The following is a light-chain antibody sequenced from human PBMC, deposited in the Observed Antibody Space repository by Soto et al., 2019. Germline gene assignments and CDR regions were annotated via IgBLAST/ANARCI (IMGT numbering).Light chain of an antibody. V-gene: IGLV2-14*03. Sequence: QSALTQPASVSGSPGQSITISCTGTSRDVGGYNYVSWYQQHPGKAPKLMIYHVSNRPSGVSTRFSGSKSGNTASLTISGLQAEDEADYYCSSYASSSTLYVFGAGTKLTVL. J-gene: IGLJ1*01. CDR2: HVS. CDR3: SSYASSSTLYV. CDR1: SRDVGGYNY.